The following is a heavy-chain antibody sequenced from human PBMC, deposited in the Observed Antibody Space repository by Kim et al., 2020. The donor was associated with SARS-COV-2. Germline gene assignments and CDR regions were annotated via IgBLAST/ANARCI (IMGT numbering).Heavy chain of an antibody. D-gene: IGHD3-10*01. V-gene: IGHV3-23*01. J-gene: IGHJ4*02. Sequence: YTVRGRFTVARDNSKNTVYVQMNNRGGEDTAVYYCAKGKGAGGHTMYSFDYWGQGTQVTVSS. CDR3: AKGKGAGGHTMYSFDY.